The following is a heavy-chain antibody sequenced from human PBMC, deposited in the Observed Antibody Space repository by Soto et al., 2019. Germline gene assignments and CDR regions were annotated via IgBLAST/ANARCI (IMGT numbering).Heavy chain of an antibody. CDR2: INPNSGGT. V-gene: IGHV1-2*02. D-gene: IGHD4-17*01. CDR3: ARDINYGGNSLSSGYYYYGMDV. Sequence: ASVKVSCKASGYTFTGYYMHWVRQAPGQGLEWMGWINPNSGGTNYAQKFQGRVTMTRDTSISTAYMELSRLRSDDTAVYYCARDINYGGNSLSSGYYYYGMDVWGQGTTVTVSS. J-gene: IGHJ6*02. CDR1: GYTFTGYY.